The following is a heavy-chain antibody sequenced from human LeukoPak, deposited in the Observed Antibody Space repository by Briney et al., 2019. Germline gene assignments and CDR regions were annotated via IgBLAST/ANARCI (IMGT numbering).Heavy chain of an antibody. CDR3: AREIFCSSVGCYWGVFEY. CDR2: ISGTSNYI. Sequence: GGSLRLSCAASGFTFNIYSMNWVRQAPGKGLEWVSSISGTSNYIYYADSVQGRFTISRDDSKNTLYLQMNSLRAEDTAVYYCAREIFCSSVGCYWGVFEYWGQGTLVTVSS. CDR1: GFTFNIYS. D-gene: IGHD2-2*01. J-gene: IGHJ4*02. V-gene: IGHV3-21*04.